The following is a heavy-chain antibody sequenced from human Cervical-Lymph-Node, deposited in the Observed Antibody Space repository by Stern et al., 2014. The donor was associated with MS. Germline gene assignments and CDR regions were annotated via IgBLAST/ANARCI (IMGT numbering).Heavy chain of an antibody. CDR2: IYWDDDK. Sequence: QVTLKESGPTLVKPTQTLTLTCTFSGFSLSTRGVGVGWIRQPPGKALEWLALIYWDDDKRYSPSRKSRLTITKDTSKNQVVLTMTNMDPVDTATYYCTRSNISAEYSQHWGQGTLVTVSS. D-gene: IGHD2/OR15-2a*01. CDR1: GFSLSTRGVG. J-gene: IGHJ1*01. V-gene: IGHV2-5*02. CDR3: TRSNISAEYSQH.